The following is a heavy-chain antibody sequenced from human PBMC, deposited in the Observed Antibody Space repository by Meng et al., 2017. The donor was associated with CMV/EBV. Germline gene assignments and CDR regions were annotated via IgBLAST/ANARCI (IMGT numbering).Heavy chain of an antibody. CDR2: ISSSGSTI. V-gene: IGHV3-11*04. J-gene: IGHJ4*02. Sequence: GGSLRLSCAASGFTFSDYYMNWIRQAPGKGLEWVSYISSSGSTIYYADSVKGRFTISRDNAKNSLYLQMNSLRAEDTAVYYCARLRFYYGSGSYYKGIYFDYWGQGTLVTVSS. CDR1: GFTFSDYY. CDR3: ARLRFYYGSGSYYKGIYFDY. D-gene: IGHD3-10*01.